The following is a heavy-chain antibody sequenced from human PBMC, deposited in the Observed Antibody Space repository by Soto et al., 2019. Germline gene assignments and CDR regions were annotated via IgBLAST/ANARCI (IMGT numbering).Heavy chain of an antibody. CDR2: ISAYNGNT. CDR3: ARDRSCSSSSSYSHYYYYYGMDV. D-gene: IGHD2-2*01. CDR1: GYTFTSYG. J-gene: IGHJ6*02. V-gene: IGHV1-18*01. Sequence: VASVKVSCKASGYTFTSYGISWVRQAPGQGLEWMGWISAYNGNTNYAQKLQGRVTMTTDTSTSTAYMELRSLRSDDTAVYYCARDRSCSSSSSYSHYYYYYGMDVWGQGTTVTVSS.